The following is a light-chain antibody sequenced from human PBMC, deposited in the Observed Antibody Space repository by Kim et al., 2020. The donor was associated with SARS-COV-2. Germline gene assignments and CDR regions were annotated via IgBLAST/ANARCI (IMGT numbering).Light chain of an antibody. CDR3: QSYDSSLSGPV. J-gene: IGLJ2*01. V-gene: IGLV1-40*01. CDR1: SSNIGAGYD. CDR2: DNS. Sequence: QSVLTQPPSVSGAPGQRVTISCTGSSSNIGAGYDVHWYQQLPGTAPKLLIYDNSNRPSGVPDRFSGSKSGTSASLAITGLHAEDEADYYCQSYDSSLSGPVFGGGTQLTVL.